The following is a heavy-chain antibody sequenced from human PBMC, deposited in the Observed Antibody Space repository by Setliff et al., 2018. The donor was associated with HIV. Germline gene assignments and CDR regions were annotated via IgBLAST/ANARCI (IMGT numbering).Heavy chain of an antibody. CDR3: ARHTIDISLLVVQDPGPFDV. J-gene: IGHJ3*01. D-gene: IGHD3-10*01. CDR2: IYPGDSHT. V-gene: IGHV5-51*01. CDR1: GYSFTSYW. Sequence: GESLKISCKGSGYSFTSYWIGWVRQMPGKGLEWMGIIYPGDSHTRYSPSFEGHVTISADTSRYTAYLQWSALKASDTAMYYCARHTIDISLLVVQDPGPFDVWGRGTLVTVSS.